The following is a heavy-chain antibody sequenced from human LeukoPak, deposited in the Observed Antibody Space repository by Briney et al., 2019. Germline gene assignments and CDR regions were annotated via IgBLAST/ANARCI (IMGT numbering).Heavy chain of an antibody. V-gene: IGHV4-59*01. CDR2: IYYSGST. CDR3: ARGAWGDYENSGSFFDY. CDR1: GGSISRYY. D-gene: IGHD3-10*01. Sequence: KTSETLSLTCTVSGGSISRYYWNWIRQPPGKGLEWIAYIYYSGSTNYNPSLKSRVTISVVTSKKQFSLKLSSVTAADTAVYYCARGAWGDYENSGSFFDYWGQGILVTVSS. J-gene: IGHJ4*02.